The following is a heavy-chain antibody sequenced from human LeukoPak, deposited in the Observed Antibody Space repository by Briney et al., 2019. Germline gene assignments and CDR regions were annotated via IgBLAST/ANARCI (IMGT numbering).Heavy chain of an antibody. CDR2: IKQDGSEK. D-gene: IGHD3-10*01. CDR3: ARDKGSRVNPYYFDY. J-gene: IGHJ4*02. Sequence: ASVKVSCKASGYTFTSYYMHWVRQAPGKGLEWVANIKQDGSEKYYVDSVKGRFTISRDNAKNSLYLQMNSLRAEDTAVYYCARDKGSRVNPYYFDYWGQGTLVTVSS. V-gene: IGHV3-7*01. CDR1: GYTFTSYY.